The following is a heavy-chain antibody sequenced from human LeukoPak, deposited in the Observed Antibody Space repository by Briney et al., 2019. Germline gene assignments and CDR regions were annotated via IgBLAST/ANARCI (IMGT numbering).Heavy chain of an antibody. V-gene: IGHV3-43*02. CDR3: AKESGKFDY. CDR1: GLNFDDSA. CDR2: ISADGGST. J-gene: IGHJ4*02. Sequence: GGSLRLSCVASGLNFDDSAMHWVCQAQGKGLEWVSLISADGGSTFSADSVKGRFSISRDNSKNSLYLQMNSLRSEDTAMYYCAKESGKFDYWGQGTLVAVSS.